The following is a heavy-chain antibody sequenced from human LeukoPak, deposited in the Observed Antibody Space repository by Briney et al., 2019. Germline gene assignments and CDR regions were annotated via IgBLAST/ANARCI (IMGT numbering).Heavy chain of an antibody. CDR2: ISSSSSTI. D-gene: IGHD5-12*01. Sequence: PGGSLRLSCAVSGFTLSNFWMAWVRQAPGKGLEWVSYISSSSSTIYYADSVKGRFTISRDNAKNSLYLQMNSLRAEDTAVYYCARGGTPYSGYEVRYYYYGMDVWGQGTTVTVSS. V-gene: IGHV3-48*04. CDR3: ARGGTPYSGYEVRYYYYGMDV. CDR1: GFTLSNFW. J-gene: IGHJ6*02.